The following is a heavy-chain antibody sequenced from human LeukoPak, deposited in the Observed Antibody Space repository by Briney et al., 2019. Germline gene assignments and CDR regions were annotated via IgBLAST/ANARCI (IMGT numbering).Heavy chain of an antibody. D-gene: IGHD2-2*01. CDR1: GGSISSYY. J-gene: IGHJ3*02. CDR2: IYYSGST. Sequence: SETLSLTCTVSGGSISSYYWSWIRQPPGKGLEWIGYIYYSGSTNYNPSLKSRVTISVDTSKNQFSLKLSSVTAADTAVYYCARGHYHQGAFDIWGQGTMVTVSS. V-gene: IGHV4-59*12. CDR3: ARGHYHQGAFDI.